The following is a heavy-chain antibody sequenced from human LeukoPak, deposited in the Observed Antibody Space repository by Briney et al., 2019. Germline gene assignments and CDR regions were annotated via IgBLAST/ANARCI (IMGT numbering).Heavy chain of an antibody. J-gene: IGHJ3*02. D-gene: IGHD3-10*01. CDR2: INTNTGNP. Sequence: ASVKVSCKASGYTFTSYAMNWVRQAPGQGLEWMGWINTNTGNPTYAQGFTGRFVFSLDTSVSTAYLQISSLKAEDTAVYYCAREVRLWFGELPAFDIWGQGTMVTVSS. CDR3: AREVRLWFGELPAFDI. CDR1: GYTFTSYA. V-gene: IGHV7-4-1*02.